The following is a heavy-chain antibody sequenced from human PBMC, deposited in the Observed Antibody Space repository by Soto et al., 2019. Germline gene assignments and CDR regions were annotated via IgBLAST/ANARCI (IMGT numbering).Heavy chain of an antibody. CDR3: TRGSAWTGRASNY. D-gene: IGHD1-1*01. CDR1: GSTFSTYG. V-gene: IGHV3-23*01. CDR2: LSAAGVAT. J-gene: IGHJ4*02. Sequence: EVQLLESGGALVQPGGSLRLSCAASGSTFSTYGMSWVRQAPGKGLEWVASLSAAGVATYHAASVRGRFTVSRDNSKHTVILQMNSLRSEDTAVYYCTRGSAWTGRASNYWGQGTLVTVSS.